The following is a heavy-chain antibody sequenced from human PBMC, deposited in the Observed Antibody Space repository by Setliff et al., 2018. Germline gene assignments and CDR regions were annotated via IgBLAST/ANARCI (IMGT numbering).Heavy chain of an antibody. J-gene: IGHJ5*02. D-gene: IGHD3-3*02. CDR3: ARAGFELGQYNWFDP. Sequence: SETLSLTCSVSGYSISSGYYWGWIRQPPGKGLEWIGSIYHNGNSYYNPSLKSRVTISVDTSKNQLSLKLNSVTAAATAVYYCARAGFELGQYNWFDPWGQGALVTVSS. CDR2: IYHNGNS. CDR1: GYSISSGYY. V-gene: IGHV4-38-2*02.